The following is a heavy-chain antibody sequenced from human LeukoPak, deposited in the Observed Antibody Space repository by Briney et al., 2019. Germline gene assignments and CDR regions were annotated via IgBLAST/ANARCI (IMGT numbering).Heavy chain of an antibody. D-gene: IGHD1-26*01. CDR1: GYTFTGYY. V-gene: IGHV1-2*02. CDR3: ARDLGYRGGWFDP. CDR2: INANSGGT. Sequence: ASVKVSCKASGYTFTGYYMHWVRQAPGQGLEWMGSINANSGGTNYAQKFQDRVTMTRDTSISTAYMELSRLRSDDTAVYYCARDLGYRGGWFDPWGQGTLATVSS. J-gene: IGHJ5*02.